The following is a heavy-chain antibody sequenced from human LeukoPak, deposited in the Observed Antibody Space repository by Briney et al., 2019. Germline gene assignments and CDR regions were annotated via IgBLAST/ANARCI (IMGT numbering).Heavy chain of an antibody. D-gene: IGHD2-21*02. J-gene: IGHJ4*02. CDR2: IHYSGSS. CDR3: ARSRGGACFDY. V-gene: IGHV4-61*01. Sequence: SEALSLTCTVSGGSVSSGTYYWTWIRQPPGKGLEWIGYIHYSGSSNHNPSLKSRVTISVDTSNNQFSLRLTSVTAADTAVYYCARSRGGACFDYWGQGTLATVSS. CDR1: GGSVSSGTYY.